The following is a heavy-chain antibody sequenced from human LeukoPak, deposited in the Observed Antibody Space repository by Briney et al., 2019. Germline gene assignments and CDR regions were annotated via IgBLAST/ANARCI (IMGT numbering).Heavy chain of an antibody. D-gene: IGHD3-9*01. CDR2: IWYDGSNK. J-gene: IGHJ6*03. Sequence: GRSLRLSCAASGFTFSSYGMHWVRQAPGKGLEWVAVIWYDGSNKYYADSVKGRFTISRDNSKNTLYLQMNSLRAEDTAVYYCARRSSLRYFDWLPGNLYYYYYMDVWGKGTTVTVSS. V-gene: IGHV3-33*01. CDR3: ARRSSLRYFDWLPGNLYYYYYMDV. CDR1: GFTFSSYG.